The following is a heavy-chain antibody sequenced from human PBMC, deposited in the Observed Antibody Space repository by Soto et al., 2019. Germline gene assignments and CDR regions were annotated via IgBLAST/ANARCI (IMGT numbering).Heavy chain of an antibody. D-gene: IGHD1-26*01. CDR1: GFTFSSYD. Sequence: GGSLRLSCAASGFTFSSYDMHWVRQATGKGLEWVSAIGTAGDTYYPGSVKGRFTISRENAKNSLYLQMNSLRAGDTAVYYCARSGDSNPYYYYGMDVWGQGTTVTVSS. V-gene: IGHV3-13*01. J-gene: IGHJ6*02. CDR2: IGTAGDT. CDR3: ARSGDSNPYYYYGMDV.